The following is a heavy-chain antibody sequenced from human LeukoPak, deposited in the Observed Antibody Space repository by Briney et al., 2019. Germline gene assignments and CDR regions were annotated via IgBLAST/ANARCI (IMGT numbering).Heavy chain of an antibody. V-gene: IGHV3-23*01. D-gene: IGHD6-19*01. CDR1: GFTFRSYA. Sequence: PGGSLRLSCAASGFTFRSYAMNWVRQAPGKGLEWVSAISGSGGSTYYADSVKGRFTISRDNSKNTLYLQMNSLRAEDTAVYYCAKVQQWLVFYWGQGTLVTVSS. CDR2: ISGSGGST. J-gene: IGHJ4*02. CDR3: AKVQQWLVFY.